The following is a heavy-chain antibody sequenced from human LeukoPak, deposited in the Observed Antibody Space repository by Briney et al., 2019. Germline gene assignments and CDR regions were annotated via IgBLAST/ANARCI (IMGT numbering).Heavy chain of an antibody. J-gene: IGHJ4*02. D-gene: IGHD6-6*01. CDR3: ARVSSSSSVDY. CDR1: GGSFSGYY. V-gene: IGHV4-34*01. CDR2: INHSGST. Sequence: PSEILPLTCAVYGGSFSGYYWSWIRQPPGKGLEWIGEINHSGSTNYNPSLKSRVTISVDTSKNQFSLKLSSVTAADTAVYYCARVSSSSSVDYWGQGTLVTVSS.